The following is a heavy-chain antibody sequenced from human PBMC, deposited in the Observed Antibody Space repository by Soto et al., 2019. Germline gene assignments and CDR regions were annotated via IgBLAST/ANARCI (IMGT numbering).Heavy chain of an antibody. V-gene: IGHV1-8*01. Sequence: ASEGLCKASGYTFTSYDIYWVRQATGQGLEWMGWMNPFSGNAVYTRKFQDRVTMTRDTSINTAYMEMSGLRSEDTAVYYCTRGQGNHWGQGSLVTVSS. CDR3: TRGQGNH. CDR1: GYTFTSYD. J-gene: IGHJ4*02. CDR2: MNPFSGNA.